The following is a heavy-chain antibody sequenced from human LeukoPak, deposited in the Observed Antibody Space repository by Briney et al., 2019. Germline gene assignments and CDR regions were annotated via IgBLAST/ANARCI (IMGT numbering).Heavy chain of an antibody. CDR2: IWYDGSNK. CDR3: ARDYYDSSGYYPQFYYYGMGV. V-gene: IGHV3-33*01. J-gene: IGHJ6*02. CDR1: GFTFSSYG. D-gene: IGHD3-22*01. Sequence: GGSLRLSCAASGFTFSSYGMHWVRQAPGKGLEWVAVIWYDGSNKYYADSVKGRFTISRDNSKNTLYLQMNSLRAEDTAVYYCARDYYDSSGYYPQFYYYGMGVWGQGTTVTVSS.